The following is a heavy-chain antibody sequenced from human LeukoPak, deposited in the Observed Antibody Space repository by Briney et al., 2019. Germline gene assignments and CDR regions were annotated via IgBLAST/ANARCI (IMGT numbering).Heavy chain of an antibody. V-gene: IGHV4-59*08. D-gene: IGHD2-15*01. J-gene: IGHJ4*02. CDR1: GGSIGSYY. Sequence: PSETLSLTCTVSGGSIGSYYWSWIRQPPGKGLEWIGYIYYSGSTNYNPSLKSRVTISVDTSKNQFSLKLSSVTAADTAVYYCATAGRALCSGGSCPFDYWGQGTLVTVSS. CDR3: ATAGRALCSGGSCPFDY. CDR2: IYYSGST.